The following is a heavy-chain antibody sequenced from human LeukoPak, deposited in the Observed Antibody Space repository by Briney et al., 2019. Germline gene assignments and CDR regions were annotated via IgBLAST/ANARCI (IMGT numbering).Heavy chain of an antibody. CDR3: TTLRAARYNWFDP. D-gene: IGHD6-6*01. CDR2: IKSKTDGGTT. Sequence: SGGALGLSLAAPGFPFNKALVSGGRPAPGEGLGWGGRIKSKTDGGTTDYAAPVKGRFTISRDDSKNTLYLQMNSLKTEDTAVYYCTTLRAARYNWFDPWGQGTLVTVSS. CDR1: GFPFNKAL. J-gene: IGHJ5*02. V-gene: IGHV3-15*01.